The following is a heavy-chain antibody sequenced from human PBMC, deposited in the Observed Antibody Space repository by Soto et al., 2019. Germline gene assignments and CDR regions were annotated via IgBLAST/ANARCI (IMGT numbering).Heavy chain of an antibody. V-gene: IGHV1-69*01. CDR3: ARSQGSSTSLEIYYYYYYGRDV. Sequence: QVQLVQSGAEVKKPGSSVKVSCKASGGTFSSYAISWVRQAPGQGLEWMGGIIPISGTANYAQKFQGRGTITADESTSTAYMELSSLRSEDTAVYYCARSQGSSTSLEIYYYYYYGRDVWGQGTTVTVSS. CDR1: GGTFSSYA. D-gene: IGHD2-2*01. J-gene: IGHJ6*02. CDR2: IIPISGTA.